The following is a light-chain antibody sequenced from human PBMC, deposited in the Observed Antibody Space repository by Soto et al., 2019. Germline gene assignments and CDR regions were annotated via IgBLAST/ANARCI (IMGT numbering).Light chain of an antibody. CDR1: QSISSH. Sequence: DIQMTQSPSSLSASVGDRVTITCRASQSISSHLNWYQQKPGKAPKLLIYAAPSLQSGVPSRFSGSGSGTDFTLTISSLQPEDFATYYCQQSYSTPLTFGPGTKMDIK. CDR2: AAP. V-gene: IGKV1-39*01. CDR3: QQSYSTPLT. J-gene: IGKJ3*01.